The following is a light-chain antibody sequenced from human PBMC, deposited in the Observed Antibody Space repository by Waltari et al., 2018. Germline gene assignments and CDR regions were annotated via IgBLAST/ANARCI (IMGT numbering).Light chain of an antibody. CDR1: QAISIY. CDR3: QHSYTTPLT. J-gene: IGKJ4*01. V-gene: IGKV1-39*01. CDR2: AAS. Sequence: DIQMTQSPSSLSASVGARVIITCRASQAISIYLNWYQQKPGKAPNLLIYAASTLQRGIPSRFSGSGSGTHFTLTISSLQPEDFATYYCQHSYTTPLTFGGGTKVEI.